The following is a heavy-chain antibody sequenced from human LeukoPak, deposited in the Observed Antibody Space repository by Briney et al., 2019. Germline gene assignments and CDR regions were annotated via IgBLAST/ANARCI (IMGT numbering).Heavy chain of an antibody. CDR2: INSHSGGT. D-gene: IGHD3-10*01. V-gene: IGHV1-2*02. J-gene: IGHJ4*02. Sequence: ASVKVSCKASGYTFTGYYIHWVRQAPGQGLEWMGWINSHSGGTSYAQNFQGRVTMTRDTSISTDYMDLSRLRSDDTAFYYCARDSNYYGSGSYYNSDYWGQGTLVTVSS. CDR3: ARDSNYYGSGSYYNSDY. CDR1: GYTFTGYY.